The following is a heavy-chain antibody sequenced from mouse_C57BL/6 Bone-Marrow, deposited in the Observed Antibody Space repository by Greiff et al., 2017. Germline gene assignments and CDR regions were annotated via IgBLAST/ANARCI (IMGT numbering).Heavy chain of an antibody. V-gene: IGHV1-69*01. D-gene: IGHD2-4*01. Sequence: VQLQQPGAELVMPGASVKLSCKASGYTFTSYWMHWVKQRPGQGLEWIGEIDPSDSYTKYNQKFKGKSTLTVDKSSSTAYMQLSSLTSEDSAVYYCAIISYDYDGFAYWGQGTLVTVSA. J-gene: IGHJ3*01. CDR2: IDPSDSYT. CDR1: GYTFTSYW. CDR3: AIISYDYDGFAY.